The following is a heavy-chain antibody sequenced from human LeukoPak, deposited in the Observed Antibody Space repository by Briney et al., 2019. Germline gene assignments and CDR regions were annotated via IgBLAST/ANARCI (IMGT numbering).Heavy chain of an antibody. D-gene: IGHD4-11*01. Sequence: GASVKVSCKASGYTFTGYYMHWVRQATGQGLEWMGWMNPNSGNTGYAQKFQGRVTMTRNTSISTAYMELSSLRSEDTAVYYCAIYTVTTEYWGQGTLVTVSS. CDR3: AIYTVTTEY. CDR1: GYTFTGYY. J-gene: IGHJ4*02. V-gene: IGHV1-8*02. CDR2: MNPNSGNT.